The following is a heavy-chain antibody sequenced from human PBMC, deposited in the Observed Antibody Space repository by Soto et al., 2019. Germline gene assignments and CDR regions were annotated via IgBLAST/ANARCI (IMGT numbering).Heavy chain of an antibody. V-gene: IGHV1-3*01. CDR1: GYTFTSYA. D-gene: IGHD2-2*01. J-gene: IGHJ6*02. Sequence: ASVKVSCKASGYTFTSYAMHWVRQAPGQRLEWMGWINAGNGNTKYSQKFQGRVTITRDTSASTVYMELSSLRSEDTAVYYCARAVVPAAMPYYYYYYGMDVWGQGTTVTVSS. CDR2: INAGNGNT. CDR3: ARAVVPAAMPYYYYYYGMDV.